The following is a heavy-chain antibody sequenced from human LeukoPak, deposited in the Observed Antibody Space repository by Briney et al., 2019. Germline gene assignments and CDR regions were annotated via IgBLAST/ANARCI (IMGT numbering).Heavy chain of an antibody. D-gene: IGHD5-12*01. J-gene: IGHJ5*02. CDR1: GDSVSSNSAA. CDR2: TYYRSKWYN. V-gene: IGHV6-1*01. Sequence: SQTLSLTCAISGDSVSSNSAAWNWIRPSPSRGLEWLGRTYYRSKWYNDYAVSVKSRITINPDTSKNQFSLQLNSVTPEDTAVYYCARGRLRFSNWFDPWGQGTLVTVSS. CDR3: ARGRLRFSNWFDP.